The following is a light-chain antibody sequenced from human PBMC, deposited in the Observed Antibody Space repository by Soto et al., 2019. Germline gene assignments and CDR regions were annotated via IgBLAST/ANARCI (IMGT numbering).Light chain of an antibody. V-gene: IGKV1-9*01. Sequence: IQLTQSPSSLSASVGDRVTITCRASQGISGNLDWYQQKPGKAPKLLIYAASTLQSGVPSKFSGSGSGTDFTLTISSLQPEDFATYYCQQLDSYPRTFGQGTKVEI. CDR2: AAS. CDR3: QQLDSYPRT. CDR1: QGISGN. J-gene: IGKJ1*01.